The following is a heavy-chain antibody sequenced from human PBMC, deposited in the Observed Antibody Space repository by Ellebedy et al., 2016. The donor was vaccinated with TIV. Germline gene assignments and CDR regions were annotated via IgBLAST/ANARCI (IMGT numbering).Heavy chain of an antibody. D-gene: IGHD6-19*01. J-gene: IGHJ4*02. CDR2: IKQDESEK. Sequence: GGSLRLSCEASGFTFSNYWMTWVRQAPGKGLEWVANIKQDESEKYYVGSVKGRFPISSDNAKNSLYLQMNSLRPEDTAVYYCARDQWLGRAYYFDYWGQGTLLTVSS. CDR1: GFTFSNYW. V-gene: IGHV3-7*01. CDR3: ARDQWLGRAYYFDY.